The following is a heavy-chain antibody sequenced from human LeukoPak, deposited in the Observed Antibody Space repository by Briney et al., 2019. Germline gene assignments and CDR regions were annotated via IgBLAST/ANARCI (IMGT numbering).Heavy chain of an antibody. CDR2: TNSGGTT. J-gene: IGHJ2*01. CDR3: ARVGQGEWFFDL. D-gene: IGHD1-26*01. V-gene: IGHV3-66*01. Sequence: GGSLRLSCVASGFAVSSNYMSWVRQAPGKGLEWVSFTNSGGTTYYADSVKGRFSISRDNAMNTLYLQMNSLGAEDTAVYYCARVGQGEWFFDLWGRGTLVTVSS. CDR1: GFAVSSNY.